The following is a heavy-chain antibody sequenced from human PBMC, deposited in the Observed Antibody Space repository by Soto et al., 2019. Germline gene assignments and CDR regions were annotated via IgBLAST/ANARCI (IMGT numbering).Heavy chain of an antibody. J-gene: IGHJ6*02. Sequence: EAQLGESGGGLVTPGGSLRLSCEASGFTFSNAWMNWVRQAPGKGLEWVGLIKMKSEGATTHYAAPVNGRFTISRDDSKKILYLQMSSLKPEDTAVYYCTTLGSHYYYHNFDVWGQGTTVAVSS. CDR3: TTLGSHYYYHNFDV. V-gene: IGHV3-15*07. CDR2: IKMKSEGATT. CDR1: GFTFSNAW.